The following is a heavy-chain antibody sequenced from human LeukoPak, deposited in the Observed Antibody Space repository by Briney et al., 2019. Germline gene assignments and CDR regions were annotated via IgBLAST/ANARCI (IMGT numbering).Heavy chain of an antibody. CDR3: AKLTYDFWSGPFDY. CDR2: ISVGGDIT. CDR1: GFTFSSYA. J-gene: IGHJ4*02. Sequence: QSGGSLRLSCAASGFTFSSYAMTWVRQAPGKGLEWVSAISVGGDITSYADSVKGRFTISRDNSKNTLSLQMNSLRAEDTAVYYCAKLTYDFWSGPFDYWGQGTLVTVSS. V-gene: IGHV3-23*01. D-gene: IGHD3-3*01.